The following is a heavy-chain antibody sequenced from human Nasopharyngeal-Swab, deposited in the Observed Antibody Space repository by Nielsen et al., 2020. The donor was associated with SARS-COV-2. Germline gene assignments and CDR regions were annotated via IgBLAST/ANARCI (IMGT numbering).Heavy chain of an antibody. CDR2: IYYGGST. V-gene: IGHV4-39*07. Sequence: RQAPGKGLEWIASIYYGGSTYYNPSLKSQVTISLDTSKNHFSLKLTSVTAADTATFYCAGGRNGWYGVGDYWGQGTLVTVSS. D-gene: IGHD6-19*01. CDR3: AGGRNGWYGVGDY. J-gene: IGHJ4*02.